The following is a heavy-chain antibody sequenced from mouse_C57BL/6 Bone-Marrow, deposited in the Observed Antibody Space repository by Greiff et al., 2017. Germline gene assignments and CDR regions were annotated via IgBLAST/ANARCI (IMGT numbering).Heavy chain of an antibody. CDR2: IDPENGDT. J-gene: IGHJ4*01. CDR1: GFNINDDY. D-gene: IGHD1-1*01. Sequence: VQLQQSGAELVRPGASVKLSCTASGFNINDDYMHWVKQRPEQGLEWIGWIDPENGDTEYASQFPGKATLPADTSSNTAYLPISSLTSEDTAVYYWTTEGIQLMTTVVVPRDYWGQGTSVNVSA. V-gene: IGHV14-4*01. CDR3: TTEGIQLMTTVVVPRDY.